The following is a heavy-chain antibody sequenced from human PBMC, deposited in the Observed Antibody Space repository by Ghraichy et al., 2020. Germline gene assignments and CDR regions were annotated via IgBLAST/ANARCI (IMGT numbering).Heavy chain of an antibody. D-gene: IGHD5-18*01. Sequence: GGSLRLSCAASGFTFSSHAMSWVRQAPGKGLEWVSGISGSGGSTYYADSVKGRFTISRDNSKNTLYLQMNTLRAEDTAVYYCAKDTTRGYSYVYGDFDYWGQGALLTVSS. J-gene: IGHJ4*02. V-gene: IGHV3-23*01. CDR2: ISGSGGST. CDR1: GFTFSSHA. CDR3: AKDTTRGYSYVYGDFDY.